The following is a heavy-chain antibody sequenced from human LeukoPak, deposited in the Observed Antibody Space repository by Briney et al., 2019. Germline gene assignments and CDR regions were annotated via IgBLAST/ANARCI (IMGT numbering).Heavy chain of an antibody. CDR2: IYSGGAT. V-gene: IGHV3-53*01. Sequence: GGSLGLSCAASGFTVSSNYMNWVRQAPGKGLEWVSVIYSGGATYYADSVKGRFTISRDNSKNTLYLQMNSLRAEDTAVYYCASRPSGDGGYWGQGTLVTVSS. J-gene: IGHJ4*02. D-gene: IGHD1-26*01. CDR1: GFTVSSNY. CDR3: ASRPSGDGGY.